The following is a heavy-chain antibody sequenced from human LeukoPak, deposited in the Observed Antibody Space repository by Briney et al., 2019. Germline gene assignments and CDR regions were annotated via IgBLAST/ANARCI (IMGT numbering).Heavy chain of an antibody. J-gene: IGHJ3*02. V-gene: IGHV1-18*04. D-gene: IGHD3-22*01. CDR3: ARDLGHYYDSSGFTGDAFDI. Sequence: GASVKVSCKASGYTFTGYYMHWVRQAPGQGLEWMGWISAYNGNTNYAQKLQGRVTMTTDTSTSTAYMELRSLRSDDTAVYYCARDLGHYYDSSGFTGDAFDIWGQGTMVTVSS. CDR1: GYTFTGYY. CDR2: ISAYNGNT.